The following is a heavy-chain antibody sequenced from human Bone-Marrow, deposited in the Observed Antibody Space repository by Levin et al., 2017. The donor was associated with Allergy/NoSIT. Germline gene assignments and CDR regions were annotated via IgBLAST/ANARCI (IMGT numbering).Heavy chain of an antibody. D-gene: IGHD2-2*01. CDR1: GYTFTSYY. Sequence: ASVKVSCKASGYTFTSYYMHWVRQAPGQGLEWMGIINPSGGSTSYAQKFQGRVTMTRDTSTSTVYMELSSLRSEDTAVYYCARELGVRTSPYYYYGMDVWGQGTTVTVSS. J-gene: IGHJ6*02. CDR2: INPSGGST. CDR3: ARELGVRTSPYYYYGMDV. V-gene: IGHV1-46*01.